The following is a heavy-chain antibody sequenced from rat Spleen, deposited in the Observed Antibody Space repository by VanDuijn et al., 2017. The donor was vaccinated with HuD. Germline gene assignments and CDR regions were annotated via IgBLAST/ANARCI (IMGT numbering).Heavy chain of an antibody. J-gene: IGHJ2*01. V-gene: IGHV4-2*01. Sequence: EVQLVESGGGLVQPGRSLKLSCAASGFNFNVYWMAWVRQAPGKGLEWIGEINKDSSTIKYTPSLKEKLTISRDNAQNTLYLQMSKLGSEDTAIYYCVREAFGVDYWGQGVMVTVSS. CDR3: VREAFGVDY. CDR1: GFNFNVYW. CDR2: INKDSSTI. D-gene: IGHD4-3*01.